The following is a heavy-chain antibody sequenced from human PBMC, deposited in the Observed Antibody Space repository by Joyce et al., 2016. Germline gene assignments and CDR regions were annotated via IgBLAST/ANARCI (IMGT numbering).Heavy chain of an antibody. CDR2: IKRAGAA. CDR3: AMKWAGDFWT. Sequence: VHLQQWGAGLLKPSETLSLACVGSNGSLSGYLWNWIRQSPGKGLEWLGEIKRAGAADYNPSLGSRVRLSVDTSKNQFSLTLTSMTAADTAIYYCAMKWAGDFWTWGQGTPVIVSS. V-gene: IGHV4-34*02. J-gene: IGHJ4*02. D-gene: IGHD3-3*01. CDR1: NGSLSGYL.